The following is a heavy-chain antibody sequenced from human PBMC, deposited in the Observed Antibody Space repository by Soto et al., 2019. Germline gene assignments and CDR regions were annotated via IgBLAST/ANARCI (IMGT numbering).Heavy chain of an antibody. D-gene: IGHD3-22*01. CDR1: GGSISSGVYY. J-gene: IGHJ5*02. Sequence: QVQLQESGPGLVKPSQTLSLTCTVSGGSISSGVYYWSWIRQHPGKGLEWIGYIYYSGSTYYNPSLKSRVTISVDTSKNQFSLKLRSVTVADTAVYYCAISSGYADWFDPWGQGTLVTVSS. CDR2: IYYSGST. V-gene: IGHV4-31*03. CDR3: AISSGYADWFDP.